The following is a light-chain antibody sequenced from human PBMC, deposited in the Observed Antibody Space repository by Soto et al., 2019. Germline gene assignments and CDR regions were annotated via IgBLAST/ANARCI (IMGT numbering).Light chain of an antibody. CDR1: SSDIGAYKY. J-gene: IGLJ1*01. CDR3: SSYSGTNNYV. CDR2: EVT. V-gene: IGLV2-8*01. Sequence: QSVLTQPASVSGSPGQSVTISCTGTSSDIGAYKYVSWYQHHPGKSPRLMIYEVTKRPSGVPDRFSGSKSGNTASLTVSGLQAEDEADYYCSSYSGTNNYVFGTGTKVTVL.